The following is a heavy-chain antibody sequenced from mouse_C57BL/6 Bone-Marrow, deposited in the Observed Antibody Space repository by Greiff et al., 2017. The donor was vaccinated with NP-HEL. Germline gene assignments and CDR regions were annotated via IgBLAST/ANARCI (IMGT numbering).Heavy chain of an antibody. CDR3: ARGGYYSPLFDY. J-gene: IGHJ2*01. Sequence: QVQPQQPGTELVKPGASVKLSCKASGYTFTSYWMHWVKQRPGQGLEWIGNINPSNGGTNYNEKFKSKATLTVDKSSSTAYMQLSSLTSEDSAVYYCARGGYYSPLFDYWGQGTTLTVSS. CDR2: INPSNGGT. D-gene: IGHD2-1*01. V-gene: IGHV1-53*01. CDR1: GYTFTSYW.